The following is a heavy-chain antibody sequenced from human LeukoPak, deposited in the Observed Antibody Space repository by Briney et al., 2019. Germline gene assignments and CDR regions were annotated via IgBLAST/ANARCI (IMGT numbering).Heavy chain of an antibody. V-gene: IGHV3-30*01. CDR3: TREERGYIPAF. Sequence: PGRSLRLSCAASGFTFSNYAMHWVRQTPGKGLEWVAFVSYDGSWDSHSDSVKGRFTISRDDSKNTLYLQMTRRRAEDTAVYYCTREERGYIPAFWGQGTLVTVSS. CDR2: VSYDGSWD. D-gene: IGHD3-16*02. J-gene: IGHJ4*02. CDR1: GFTFSNYA.